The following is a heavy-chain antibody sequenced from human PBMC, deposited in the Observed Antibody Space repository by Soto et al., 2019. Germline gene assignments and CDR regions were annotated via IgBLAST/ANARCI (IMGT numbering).Heavy chain of an antibody. CDR3: ARDRGGVVLVAGLNYFYGSDV. Sequence: QVQLVQSGAEVKKPGASVKVSCKASGYTFTSYGISWVRQAPGQGLEWMGWISAYNGNTNYIQKLQGRVTMTTDTSTSTAYIELRSLRSDDTAVYYCARDRGGVVLVAGLNYFYGSDVWGQGTTVTVSS. CDR1: GYTFTSYG. D-gene: IGHD2-15*01. CDR2: ISAYNGNT. J-gene: IGHJ6*02. V-gene: IGHV1-18*04.